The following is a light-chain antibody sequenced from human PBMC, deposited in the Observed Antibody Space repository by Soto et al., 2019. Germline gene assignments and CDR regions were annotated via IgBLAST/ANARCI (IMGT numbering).Light chain of an antibody. CDR3: ASYTRTTTLV. J-gene: IGLJ2*01. CDR2: DVR. Sequence: QSALIQPASVSGSPGQSITISCTGTHSDVGGFDYVSWFQQYPGRAPKLLIFDVRDRPSGISNRFSGSKSGATASLTISGLQAEDEANYYCASYTRTTTLVFGGGTKLTVL. V-gene: IGLV2-14*03. CDR1: HSDVGGFDY.